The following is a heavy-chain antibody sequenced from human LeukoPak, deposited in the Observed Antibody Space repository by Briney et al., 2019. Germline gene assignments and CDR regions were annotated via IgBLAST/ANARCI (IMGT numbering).Heavy chain of an antibody. CDR2: INPNSGGT. J-gene: IGHJ4*02. D-gene: IGHD2-2*02. CDR3: AREYCSSTSCYKYGLDY. Sequence: ASVKVSCKASGYTFTGYYMHWVRQAPGQGLEWMGWINPNSGGTNYAQKFQGRVTMTRDTSISTAYMELSRLRSDDTAVYYCAREYCSSTSCYKYGLDYWGQGTLVTVSS. V-gene: IGHV1-2*02. CDR1: GYTFTGYY.